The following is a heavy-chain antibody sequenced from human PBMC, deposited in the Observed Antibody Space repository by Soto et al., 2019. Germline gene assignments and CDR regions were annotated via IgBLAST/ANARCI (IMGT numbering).Heavy chain of an antibody. V-gene: IGHV4-31*03. CDR2: IYYSGST. D-gene: IGHD6-19*01. CDR1: GGSISSGGYY. CDR3: ARDRRGQRVAGTIYDHYYYGMDV. J-gene: IGHJ6*02. Sequence: SETLSLTCTVSGGSISSGGYYWSWIRQHPGKGLEWIGYIYYSGSTYYNPSLKSRVTISVDTSKNQFSLKLSSVTAADTAVYYCARDRRGQRVAGTIYDHYYYGMDVWGQGTTVTVSS.